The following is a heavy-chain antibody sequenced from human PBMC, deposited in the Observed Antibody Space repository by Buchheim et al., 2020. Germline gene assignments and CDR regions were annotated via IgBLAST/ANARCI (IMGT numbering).Heavy chain of an antibody. J-gene: IGHJ6*02. D-gene: IGHD6-13*01. CDR2: INHSGST. CDR3: ARGPSYLYSSSRGHGIDG. V-gene: IGHV4-34*01. CDR1: GGSFSDYY. Sequence: QVQLQQWGAGLLKPSETLSLTCAVYGGSFSDYYWTWIRQPPGTGLEWIGEINHSGSTNYRPSLKRRVTISLDTSKNQFSLKLSSVTAADTAVYYCARGPSYLYSSSRGHGIDGWGQGTT.